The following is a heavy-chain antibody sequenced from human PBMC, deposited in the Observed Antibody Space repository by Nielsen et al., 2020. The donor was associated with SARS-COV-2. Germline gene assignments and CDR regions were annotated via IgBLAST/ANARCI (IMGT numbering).Heavy chain of an antibody. D-gene: IGHD3-22*01. V-gene: IGHV3-43*02. CDR3: AKEVRTYYYDSSGYYGFPGFADY. J-gene: IGHJ4*02. CDR2: ISGDGGST. Sequence: GESLKISCAASGFTFDDYAMHWVRQAPGKGLEWVSLISGDGGSTYYADSVKGRFTISRDNSKNTLYLQMNSLRAEDTAVYYCAKEVRTYYYDSSGYYGFPGFADYWGQGTLVTVSS. CDR1: GFTFDDYA.